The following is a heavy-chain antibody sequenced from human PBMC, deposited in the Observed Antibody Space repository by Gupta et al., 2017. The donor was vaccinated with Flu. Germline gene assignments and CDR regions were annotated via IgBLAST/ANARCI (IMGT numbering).Heavy chain of an antibody. CDR1: GFTFSSYE. Sequence: EVQLVESGGGLVQPGGSLRLSCAASGFTFSSYEMNWVRQAPGKGLEWVSYISSSGSTIYYADSVKGRFTISRDNAKNSLYLQMNSLRAEDTAVYYCARVVGYCSSTSCYEENAFDIWGQGTMVTVSS. J-gene: IGHJ3*02. V-gene: IGHV3-48*03. D-gene: IGHD2-2*03. CDR2: ISSSGSTI. CDR3: ARVVGYCSSTSCYEENAFDI.